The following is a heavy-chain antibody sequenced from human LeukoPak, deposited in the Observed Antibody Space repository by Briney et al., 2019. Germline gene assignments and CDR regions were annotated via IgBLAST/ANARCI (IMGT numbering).Heavy chain of an antibody. D-gene: IGHD3-10*01. CDR1: GYSFTSYW. Sequence: GESLKISCKGSGYSFTSYWISWVRQMPGKGLEWMGRIDPSDSYTNYSPSFQGHVTISADKSISTAYLQWSSPKASDTAMYYCGRGRITMVRGVIEFDYWGQGTLATVSS. J-gene: IGHJ4*02. V-gene: IGHV5-10-1*01. CDR3: GRGRITMVRGVIEFDY. CDR2: IDPSDSYT.